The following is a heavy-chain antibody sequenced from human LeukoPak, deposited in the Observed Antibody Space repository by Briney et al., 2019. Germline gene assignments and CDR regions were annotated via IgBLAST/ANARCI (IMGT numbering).Heavy chain of an antibody. CDR2: ISYDGSNK. D-gene: IGHD1-26*01. J-gene: IGHJ4*02. CDR3: ARDNLEWELLKVFDY. CDR1: GFTFSSYA. V-gene: IGHV3-30-3*01. Sequence: GGSLRLSCAASGFTFSSYAMHWVRQAPGKGLEWVAVISYDGSNKYYADSVKGRFTISRDNSKNTLYLQMNSLRAEDTAVYYCARDNLEWELLKVFDYWGQGTLVTVSS.